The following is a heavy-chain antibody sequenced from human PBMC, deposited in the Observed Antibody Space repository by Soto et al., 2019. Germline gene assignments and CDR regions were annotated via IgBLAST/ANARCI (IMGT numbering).Heavy chain of an antibody. CDR2: IIPILGIA. V-gene: IGHV1-69*04. Sequence: QVQLMQSGAEVEKPGSSVKVSCKASGGTFSSYTISWVRQAPGQGLEWMGRIIPILGIANYAQKFPGRVTITADKSTSTAYMELSSLRAEDTAVYCCARDFSADYYGSGLGGDYWGQGTLVTVSS. J-gene: IGHJ4*02. CDR1: GGTFSSYT. D-gene: IGHD3-10*01. CDR3: ARDFSADYYGSGLGGDY.